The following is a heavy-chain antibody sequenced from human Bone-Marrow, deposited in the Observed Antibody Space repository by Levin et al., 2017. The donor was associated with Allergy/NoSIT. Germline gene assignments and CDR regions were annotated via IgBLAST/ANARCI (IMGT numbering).Heavy chain of an antibody. D-gene: IGHD3-16*01. CDR2: IRSKADSYAT. CDR3: SRFGDGRYY. Sequence: GESLKISCAASGFTFSDSSIHWVRQASGEGLEWVGRIRSKADSYATAFSASVKGRFTISRDDSKNTAFLQMNSLKTEDTAVYYCSRFGDGRYYWGQGTPVTVSS. V-gene: IGHV3-73*01. J-gene: IGHJ4*02. CDR1: GFTFSDSS.